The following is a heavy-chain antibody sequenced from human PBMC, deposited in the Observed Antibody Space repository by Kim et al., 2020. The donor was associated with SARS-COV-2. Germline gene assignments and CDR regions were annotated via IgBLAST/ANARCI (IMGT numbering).Heavy chain of an antibody. D-gene: IGHD3-16*01. CDR3: AKDKSIFKIAFGDKSGGMDV. V-gene: IGHV3-30*02. J-gene: IGHJ6*02. Sequence: GRFTISRDNSKNAVYLQMNSLRTEDTAVYYCAKDKSIFKIAFGDKSGGMDVWGQGTTVTVSS.